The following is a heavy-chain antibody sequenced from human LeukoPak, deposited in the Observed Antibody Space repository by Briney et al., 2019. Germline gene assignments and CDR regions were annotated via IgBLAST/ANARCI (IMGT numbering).Heavy chain of an antibody. CDR2: IKQDGSEK. D-gene: IGHD6-19*01. J-gene: IGHJ4*02. CDR1: GFTFSSYW. V-gene: IGHV3-7*04. Sequence: GGSLGLSCAASGFTFSSYWMSWVRQAPGKGLEWVANIKQDGSEKYYVDSVKGRFTISRDNAKNSLYLQMNSLRAEDTAVYYCARGGSSGWYYFDYWGQGTLVTVSS. CDR3: ARGGSSGWYYFDY.